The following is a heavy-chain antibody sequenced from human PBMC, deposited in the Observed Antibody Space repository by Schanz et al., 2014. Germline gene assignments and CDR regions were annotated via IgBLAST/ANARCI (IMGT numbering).Heavy chain of an antibody. CDR3: AKSYDTSGYSGFDY. J-gene: IGHJ4*02. CDR1: GFKFSIYA. Sequence: QVQLVESGGGVVQPGRSLRLSCAASGFKFSIYAMHWVRQAPGKGLEWVAVISYDGSTKYYADSVKGRFTISRDNSKNTLYLQMNSLRTEDTAVYFCAKSYDTSGYSGFDYWGQGTLVTVSS. CDR2: ISYDGSTK. V-gene: IGHV3-30*04. D-gene: IGHD3-22*01.